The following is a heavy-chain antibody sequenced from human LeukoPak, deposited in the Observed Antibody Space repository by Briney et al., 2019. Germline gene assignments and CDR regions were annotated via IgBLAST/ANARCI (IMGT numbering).Heavy chain of an antibody. CDR2: INPSGGST. V-gene: IGHV1-46*01. D-gene: IGHD5-24*01. CDR1: GYTFTNYY. J-gene: IGHJ5*02. CDR3: ARDRRREWFDP. Sequence: GASVKVSCKASGYTFTNYYMHWVRQAPGQGLEWMGIINPSGGSTSYAQKFQGRVTMTRDTSISTAYMELSRLRSDDTAVYYCARDRRREWFDPWGQGTLVTVSS.